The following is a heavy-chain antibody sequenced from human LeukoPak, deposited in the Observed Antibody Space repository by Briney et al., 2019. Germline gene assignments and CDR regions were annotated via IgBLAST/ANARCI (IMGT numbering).Heavy chain of an antibody. CDR2: IIPIFGTA. D-gene: IGHD6-6*01. CDR1: GGTFSSYA. Sequence: SVKVSFKASGGTFSSYAISWVRQAPGQGLEWMGGIIPIFGTANYAQKYQGRVTITTDESTCTAYMELSSLRSEDTAVYYCARTPLYSSSSYYYYYYMDVWGKGTTVTVSS. CDR3: ARTPLYSSSSYYYYYYMDV. J-gene: IGHJ6*03. V-gene: IGHV1-69*05.